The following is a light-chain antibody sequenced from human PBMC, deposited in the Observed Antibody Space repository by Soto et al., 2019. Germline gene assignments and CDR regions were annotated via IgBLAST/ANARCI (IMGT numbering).Light chain of an antibody. CDR3: QQSYSTPRT. Sequence: DIQMTQSPSSLSASVGDRVTITCRASQRISSYLNWYQQNPGKAPKLLIYAASSLQSGVPSRFSGSGSGTDFTLTISSLHPEDFATYYCQQSYSTPRTFGQGTKVEIK. CDR1: QRISSY. V-gene: IGKV1-39*01. CDR2: AAS. J-gene: IGKJ1*01.